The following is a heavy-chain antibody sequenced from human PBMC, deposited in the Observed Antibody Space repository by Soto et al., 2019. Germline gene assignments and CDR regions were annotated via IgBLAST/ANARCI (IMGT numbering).Heavy chain of an antibody. D-gene: IGHD3-3*01. J-gene: IGHJ3*02. V-gene: IGHV3-7*01. CDR2: IKQDGSEK. Sequence: PGGSLRLSCAASGFTFSSYWMSWVRQAPGKGLEWVANIKQDGSEKYYVDSVKGRFTISRDNAKNSLYLQMNSPRAEDTAVYYCARDHSRLFRFLEWLPRDAFDIWGQGTMVTVSS. CDR3: ARDHSRLFRFLEWLPRDAFDI. CDR1: GFTFSSYW.